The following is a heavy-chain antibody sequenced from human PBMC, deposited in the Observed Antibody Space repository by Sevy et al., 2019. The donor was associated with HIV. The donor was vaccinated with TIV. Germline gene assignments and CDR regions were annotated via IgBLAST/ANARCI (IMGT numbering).Heavy chain of an antibody. J-gene: IGHJ4*02. V-gene: IGHV3-15*01. CDR3: TAGVGTYDFDY. CDR2: IKSKTDGGTR. CDR1: GFTFKNAW. D-gene: IGHD3-3*01. Sequence: GGSLRLSCLASGFTFKNAWMSWVRQTPGKGLEWVGRIKSKTDGGTRDFAAVVKGRFAITREDSKNTVTLQMDNLRTEDTAIYYSTAGVGTYDFDYWGQGILVTVSS.